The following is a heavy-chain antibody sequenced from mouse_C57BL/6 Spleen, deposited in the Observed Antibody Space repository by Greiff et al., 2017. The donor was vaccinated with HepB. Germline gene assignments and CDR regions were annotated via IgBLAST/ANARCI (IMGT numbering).Heavy chain of an antibody. CDR1: GYSITSGYY. J-gene: IGHJ1*03. CDR2: ISYDGSN. CDR3: ATVYYGNYDWYFDV. V-gene: IGHV3-6*01. Sequence: DVHLVESGPGLVKPSQSLSLTCSVTGYSITSGYYWNWIRQFPGNKLEWMGYISYDGSNNYNPSLKNRISITRDTSKNQFFLKLNSVTTEDTATYYCATVYYGNYDWYFDVWGTGTTVTVSS. D-gene: IGHD2-1*01.